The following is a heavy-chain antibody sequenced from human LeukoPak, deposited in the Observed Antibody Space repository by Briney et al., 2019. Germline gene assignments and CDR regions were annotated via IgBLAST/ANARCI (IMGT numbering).Heavy chain of an antibody. CDR1: GGSISSYY. D-gene: IGHD3-22*01. V-gene: IGHV4-4*07. J-gene: IGHJ4*02. Sequence: PSETLSLTCTVSGGSISSYYWSWIRQPAGKGLEWIGRIYTSGSTNYNPSLKSRVTMSVDTSKNQFSLKLSSVTAADTAVYYCARDTDGYYYDSSGSPFDYWGQGTLVTVSS. CDR2: IYTSGST. CDR3: ARDTDGYYYDSSGSPFDY.